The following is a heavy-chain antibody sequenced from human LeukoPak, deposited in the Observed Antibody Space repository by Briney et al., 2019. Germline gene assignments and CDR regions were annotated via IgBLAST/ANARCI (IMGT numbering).Heavy chain of an antibody. V-gene: IGHV3-30-3*01. Sequence: PAGGSLRLSCAASGFTFSSYAMHWVRQAPGKGLEWVAVISYDGSNKYYADSVKGRFTISRDNSKNTLYLQMNSLRAEDTAVYYCARVSLGGLSRPGDYWGQGTLVTVSS. J-gene: IGHJ4*02. CDR2: ISYDGSNK. CDR1: GFTFSSYA. CDR3: ARVSLGGLSRPGDY. D-gene: IGHD2-15*01.